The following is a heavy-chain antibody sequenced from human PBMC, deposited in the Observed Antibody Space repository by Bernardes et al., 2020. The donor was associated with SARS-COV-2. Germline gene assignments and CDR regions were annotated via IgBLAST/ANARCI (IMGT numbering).Heavy chain of an antibody. CDR2: IKGDASDK. Sequence: SLRLSCAASGFTFSTYWMTWVRQAPGKGLEWVANIKGDASDKYYVDSVKGRFTISRDNAKSSLYLQMNSLRAEDTAVYFCARDGDGYFDYWSQGILVTVSS. V-gene: IGHV3-7*01. CDR3: ARDGDGYFDY. D-gene: IGHD2-21*01. CDR1: GFTFSTYW. J-gene: IGHJ4*02.